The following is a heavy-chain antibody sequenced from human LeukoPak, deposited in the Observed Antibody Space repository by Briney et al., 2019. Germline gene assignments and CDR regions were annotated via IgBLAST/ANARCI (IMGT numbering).Heavy chain of an antibody. J-gene: IGHJ6*03. V-gene: IGHV4-59*01. Sequence: PSETLSLTCTVSGGSISSYYWSWIRQPPGKGLEWVGNVYYSGSTNYNPSLKSRVTISVDTSKNQSSLKLTSVTAADTAVYYCARARNYDFWSQNYYYYYMAVSGKGTTVTVSS. CDR2: VYYSGST. D-gene: IGHD3-3*01. CDR3: ARARNYDFWSQNYYYYYMAV. CDR1: GGSISSYY.